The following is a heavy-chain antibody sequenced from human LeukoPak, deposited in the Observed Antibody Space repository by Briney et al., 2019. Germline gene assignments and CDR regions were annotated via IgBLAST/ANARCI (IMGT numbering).Heavy chain of an antibody. D-gene: IGHD1-26*01. CDR2: IYYSGST. CDR3: ARAYSGSYLGDAFDI. V-gene: IGHV4-59*01. J-gene: IGHJ3*02. CDR1: GGSISSYY. Sequence: SETLSLTCTVSGGSISSYYWSWIRQPPRKGLEWIGYIYYSGSTNYNPSLKSRVTISVDTSKNQFSLKLSSVTAADTAVYYCARAYSGSYLGDAFDIWGQGTMVTVSS.